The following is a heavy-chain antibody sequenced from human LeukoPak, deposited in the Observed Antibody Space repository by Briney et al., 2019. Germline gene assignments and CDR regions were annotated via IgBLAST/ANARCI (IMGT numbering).Heavy chain of an antibody. CDR1: GGSISSYY. CDR3: ARGKMATRNYFDY. D-gene: IGHD5-24*01. V-gene: IGHV4-59*01. J-gene: IGHJ4*02. CDR2: IYYSGST. Sequence: SETLSLTCTVSGGSISSYYWSWIRRPPGKGLEWIGYIYYSGSTNYNPSLKSRVTISVDTSKNQFSLKLSSVTAADTAVYYCARGKMATRNYFDYWGQGTLVTVSS.